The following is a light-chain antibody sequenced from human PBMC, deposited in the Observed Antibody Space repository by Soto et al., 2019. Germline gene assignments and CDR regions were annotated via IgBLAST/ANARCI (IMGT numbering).Light chain of an antibody. V-gene: IGKV1-5*01. CDR2: DAS. CDR1: QSISSW. Sequence: DIQMTQSPSTLSASIGDRVTITCRASQSISSWLAWYQQKPGKAPKFLIYDASSLESGVPSRFSGSGSGTEFPLTISSLQPDDFATYYCQQYNSYWTFGQGTKVEIK. CDR3: QQYNSYWT. J-gene: IGKJ1*01.